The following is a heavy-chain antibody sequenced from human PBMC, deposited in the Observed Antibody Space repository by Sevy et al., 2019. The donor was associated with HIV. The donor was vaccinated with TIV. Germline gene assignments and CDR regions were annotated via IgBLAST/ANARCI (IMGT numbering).Heavy chain of an antibody. D-gene: IGHD7-27*01. CDR1: GYSFTTYG. J-gene: IGHJ4*02. CDR3: ARVRNLNWVPFDC. CDR2: ISPYSGNT. Sequence: ASVKVSCKASGYSFTTYGISWVRQAPGQGLEWMGWISPYSGNTDFVRKFQGRITMTTETSTSTAYMGLRILTADDTAVYYCARVRNLNWVPFDCWGQGTLVTVSS. V-gene: IGHV1-18*01.